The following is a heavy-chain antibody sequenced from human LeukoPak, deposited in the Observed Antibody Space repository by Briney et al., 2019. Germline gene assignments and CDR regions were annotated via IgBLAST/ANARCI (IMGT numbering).Heavy chain of an antibody. CDR2: ISSTSSYI. D-gene: IGHD6-19*01. CDR1: GFIFNSHS. CDR3: ARSSGWYHRGPDYYYYYMDV. Sequence: PGGSLRLSCAASGFIFNSHSMNWVRQAPGKGLEWVSSISSTSSYIYYADSVKSRFTISRDNAKNSLYLQMNSLRAEDTAVYYCARSSGWYHRGPDYYYYYMDVWGQGTMVTVSS. J-gene: IGHJ6*03. V-gene: IGHV3-21*01.